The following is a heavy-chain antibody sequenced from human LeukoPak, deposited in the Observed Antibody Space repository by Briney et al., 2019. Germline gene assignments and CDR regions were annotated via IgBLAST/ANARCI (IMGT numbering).Heavy chain of an antibody. V-gene: IGHV4-39*01. CDR2: IYYSGST. J-gene: IGHJ5*02. CDR1: GGSISSSSYY. D-gene: IGHD2-15*01. CDR3: ARQAVVYCSGGSCYGGWFDP. Sequence: SETLSLTCTVSGGSISSSSYYWGWIRQPPGKGLEWIGSIYYSGSTYYNPSLKSRVTISVDTSKNQFSLKLSSMTAADTAVYYCARQAVVYCSGGSCYGGWFDPWGQGTLVTVSS.